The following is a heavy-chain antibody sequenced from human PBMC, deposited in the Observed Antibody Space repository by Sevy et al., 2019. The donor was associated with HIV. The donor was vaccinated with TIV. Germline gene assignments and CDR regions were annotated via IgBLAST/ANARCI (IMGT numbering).Heavy chain of an antibody. CDR1: GFTFSDHY. Sequence: GGSLRLSCVASGFTFSDHYMEWVRQAPGKGLEWVGRTRNKADDYTTEYAAFVKGSFTISRVESKNSLYVQMNSLKAEDTAVYYCATHAGIAAAGRVFDYWGQGTLVTVSS. V-gene: IGHV3-72*01. J-gene: IGHJ4*02. D-gene: IGHD6-13*01. CDR3: ATHAGIAAAGRVFDY. CDR2: TRNKADDYTT.